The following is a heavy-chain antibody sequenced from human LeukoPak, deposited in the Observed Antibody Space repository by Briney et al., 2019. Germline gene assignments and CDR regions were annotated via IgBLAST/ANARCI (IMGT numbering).Heavy chain of an antibody. J-gene: IGHJ4*02. CDR1: GFTVSSNY. CDR2: IYSGGST. CDR3: AVRDYERAHTY. V-gene: IGHV3-53*01. Sequence: GGSLRLSCAASGFTVSSNYMSWVRQAPGKGLEWVSVIYSGGSTYYADSVKGRFTISRDNAKNSLCLQMNSLRAEDTAVYYCAVRDYERAHTYWGQGTLVTVSS. D-gene: IGHD3-16*01.